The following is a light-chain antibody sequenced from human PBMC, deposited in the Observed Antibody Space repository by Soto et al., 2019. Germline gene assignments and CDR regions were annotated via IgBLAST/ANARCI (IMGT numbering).Light chain of an antibody. CDR1: QSVSSSY. CDR3: QQRSNWRT. Sequence: EIVLTPSPAALSLSPGGRATLSFRASQSVSSSYLAWYQQKPGQAPRLLIHGASSRATGIPDRISGSGSGTDFTLTISSLEPEDFAVYYCQQRSNWRTFGQGTKVDIK. J-gene: IGKJ1*01. V-gene: IGKV3D-20*02. CDR2: GAS.